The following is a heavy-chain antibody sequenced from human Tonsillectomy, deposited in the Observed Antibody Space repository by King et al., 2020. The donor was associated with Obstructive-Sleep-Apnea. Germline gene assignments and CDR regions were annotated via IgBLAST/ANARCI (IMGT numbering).Heavy chain of an antibody. V-gene: IGHV4-30-4*01. CDR1: GYSISSGYSY. D-gene: IGHD3-22*01. J-gene: IGHJ4*02. CDR2: ISDSGNT. Sequence: VQLQESGPGLVKPSQTLSLTCTVSGYSISSGYSYWSWIRQPPGKGLEWIGYISDSGNTYYNPSLKSRVTISVDTSKNQFSLRLTSVTAADTAVYYWAREEYYDSSGYFDYWGQGSLITVSS. CDR3: AREEYYDSSGYFDY.